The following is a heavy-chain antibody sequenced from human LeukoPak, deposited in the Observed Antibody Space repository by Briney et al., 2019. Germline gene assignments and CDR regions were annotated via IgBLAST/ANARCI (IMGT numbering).Heavy chain of an antibody. V-gene: IGHV3-30*04. CDR3: ARDRIPGYSFDY. CDR2: ISYDGSNK. D-gene: IGHD5-18*01. J-gene: IGHJ4*02. CDR1: GFTFSSYA. Sequence: GGSLRLCCAASGFTFSSYAMHWVRQAPGKGLEWVAVISYDGSNKYYADSVKGRFTISRDNSKNTLYLQMNSLRAEDTAVYYCARDRIPGYSFDYWGQGTLVTVSS.